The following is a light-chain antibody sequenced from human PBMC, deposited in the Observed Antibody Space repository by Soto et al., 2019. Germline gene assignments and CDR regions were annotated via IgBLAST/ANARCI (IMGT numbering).Light chain of an antibody. V-gene: IGKV1-39*01. Sequence: DIQMTQSPSSVSASIGDTVTITCRASQDINVYLNWYQQKPGEVPKLLIYSASTLHSDVPSRFTGSGSETDFTLTITSLQPEDFATYYCQHGYVAPYSFGQGTKVDI. CDR1: QDINVY. J-gene: IGKJ2*03. CDR3: QHGYVAPYS. CDR2: SAS.